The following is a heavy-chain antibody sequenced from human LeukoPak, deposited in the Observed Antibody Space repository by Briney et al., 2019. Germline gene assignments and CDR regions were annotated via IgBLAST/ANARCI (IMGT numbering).Heavy chain of an antibody. V-gene: IGHV4-59*12. CDR1: GGSISSYY. CDR3: ATYCSGGSCYWPPGDAVGDAFDI. Sequence: PSETLSLTCTVSGGSISSYYWSWIRQPPGKGLEWIGYIYYSGSTYYNPSLKSRVTISVDTSKNQFSLKLSSVTAADTAVYYCATYCSGGSCYWPPGDAVGDAFDIWGQGTMVTVSS. CDR2: IYYSGST. D-gene: IGHD2-15*01. J-gene: IGHJ3*02.